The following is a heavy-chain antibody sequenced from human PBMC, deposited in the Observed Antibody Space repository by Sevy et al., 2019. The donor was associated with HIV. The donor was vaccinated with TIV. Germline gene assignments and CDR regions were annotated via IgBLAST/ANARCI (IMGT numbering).Heavy chain of an antibody. V-gene: IGHV3-21*06. Sequence: LTCAASGFTFSYYTMNWVRQAPGKGLEWVSYISSGSSYISYTDSVKGRFTISRDNAKNSLYLQMSSLRPEDTAMYFCARDRDYYGSGTFDAWGQGTTVTVSS. J-gene: IGHJ6*02. D-gene: IGHD3-10*01. CDR3: ARDRDYYGSGTFDA. CDR1: GFTFSYYT. CDR2: ISSGSSYI.